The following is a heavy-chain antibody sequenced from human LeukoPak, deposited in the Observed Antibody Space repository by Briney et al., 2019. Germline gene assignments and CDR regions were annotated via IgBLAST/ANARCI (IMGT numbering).Heavy chain of an antibody. CDR3: ARDSGTTGEVKFDP. CDR1: GGSISRSY. D-gene: IGHD3-10*01. V-gene: IGHV4-4*07. Sequence: SETLSLTCTVSGGSISRSYWSWMRQPAGKGPEWIGRIYGSGTITYNPSLESRVTMSVVTSKNQFSLKLRSVTAADTAVYYCARDSGTTGEVKFDPWGQGILVTVSS. J-gene: IGHJ5*02. CDR2: IYGSGTI.